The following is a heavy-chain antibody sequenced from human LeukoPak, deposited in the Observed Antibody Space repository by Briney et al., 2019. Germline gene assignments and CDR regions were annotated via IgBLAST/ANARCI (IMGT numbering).Heavy chain of an antibody. CDR3: ARGYSGYDGPYYYYYMDV. V-gene: IGHV1-8*03. CDR1: GYTFTSYD. CDR2: MSPNSGNT. Sequence: ASVKVSCKASGYTFTSYDINWVRQATGQGLEWMGWMSPNSGNTGYAQKFQGRVTITRNTSISTAYMELSSLRSEDTAVYYCARGYSGYDGPYYYYYMDVWGKGTTVTVSS. J-gene: IGHJ6*03. D-gene: IGHD5-12*01.